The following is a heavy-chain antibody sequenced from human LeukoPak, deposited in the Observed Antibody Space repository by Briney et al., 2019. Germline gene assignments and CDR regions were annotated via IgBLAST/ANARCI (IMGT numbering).Heavy chain of an antibody. V-gene: IGHV4-39*01. CDR2: IYYSGST. CDR3: SRYYDFWSGYYSDAFDI. J-gene: IGHJ3*02. Sequence: PSETLSLARTVSGGSISSSRSYWGWIRQPRGKGLEWFGSIYYSGSTYYNPSLTRPVTISVDTTKNQFSLKLRYVTAADTAVYYCSRYYDFWSGYYSDAFDIWGQGTMVTVSS. CDR1: GGSISSSRSY. D-gene: IGHD3-3*01.